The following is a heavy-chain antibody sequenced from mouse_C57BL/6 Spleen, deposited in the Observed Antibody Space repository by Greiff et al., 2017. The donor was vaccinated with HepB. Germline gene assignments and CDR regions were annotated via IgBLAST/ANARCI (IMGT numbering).Heavy chain of an antibody. Sequence: QVHVKQSGAELVRPGPSVKMSCKASGYTFTNYWIGWAKQRPGHGLEWIGDIYPGGGYTNYNEKFKGKATLTADKSSSTAYMQFSSLTSEDSAIYYCARCQLGRGYYFDYWGQGTTLTVSS. V-gene: IGHV1-63*01. D-gene: IGHD4-1*02. CDR3: ARCQLGRGYYFDY. CDR1: GYTFTNYW. CDR2: IYPGGGYT. J-gene: IGHJ2*01.